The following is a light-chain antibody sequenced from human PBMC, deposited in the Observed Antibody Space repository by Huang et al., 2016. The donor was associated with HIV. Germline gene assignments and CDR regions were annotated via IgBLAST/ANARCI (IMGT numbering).Light chain of an antibody. V-gene: IGKV3-11*01. J-gene: IGKJ3*01. CDR2: DAS. Sequence: EIVLTQSPASLSLSPGERATISCRAGQSLNNDLAWYQQKPGQAPRLLIYDASNRATGIPARFSGSGSGTDFTLTISSLEPEDFAVYYCQQRINWPFTFGPGTKVDLK. CDR3: QQRINWPFT. CDR1: QSLNND.